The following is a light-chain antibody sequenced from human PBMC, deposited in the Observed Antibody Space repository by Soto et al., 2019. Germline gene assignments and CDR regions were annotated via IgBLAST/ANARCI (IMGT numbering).Light chain of an antibody. CDR3: QQYGSSPPWT. J-gene: IGKJ1*01. Sequence: EIVLTQSPGTLSLSPGERATLFCRASQSVSRRYLAWYQQKPGQAPRLLIYDASSRVTGIPDRFSGSGSGTDFTLTISRLEPEDFAVYYRQQYGSSPPWTFGQGTKVEFK. V-gene: IGKV3-20*01. CDR2: DAS. CDR1: QSVSRRY.